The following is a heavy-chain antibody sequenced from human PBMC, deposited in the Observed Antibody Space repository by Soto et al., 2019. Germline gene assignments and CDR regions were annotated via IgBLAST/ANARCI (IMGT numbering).Heavy chain of an antibody. CDR2: IKSKTDGGTT. CDR3: TTVLAAVAELPDY. CDR1: GFTFSNAW. D-gene: IGHD6-19*01. J-gene: IGHJ4*02. V-gene: IGHV3-15*01. Sequence: KPGGSLRLSCAASGFTFSNAWMSWVRQAPGKGLEWVGRIKSKTDGGTTDYAAPVKGRFTISRDDSKNTLYLQMNSLKTEDTAVYYCTTVLAAVAELPDYWGQGTLVTVSS.